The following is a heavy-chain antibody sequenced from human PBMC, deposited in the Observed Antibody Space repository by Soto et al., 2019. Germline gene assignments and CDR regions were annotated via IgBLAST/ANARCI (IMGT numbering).Heavy chain of an antibody. V-gene: IGHV4-34*01. CDR1: GGAVSSGHYY. D-gene: IGHD1-1*01. CDR3: ARVERGTATTVVDAFDI. CDR2: MSHSGGT. J-gene: IGHJ3*02. Sequence: QVQLQQWGAGLLKPSETLSLTCAVYGGAVSSGHYYWSWIRQPPGMGLEWIGEMSHSGGTHFNPSLKSRVTISVDTSKNQFSLKMSCVTAADTALYYCARVERGTATTVVDAFDIWGPGTMVTVSS.